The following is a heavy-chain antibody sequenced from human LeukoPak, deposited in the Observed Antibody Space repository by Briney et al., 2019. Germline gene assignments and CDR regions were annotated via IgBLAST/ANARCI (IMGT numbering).Heavy chain of an antibody. CDR2: ISAYNGNT. Sequence: ASVKVSCKASGGTFSSYGISWVRQAPGQGLEWMGWISAYNGNTNYAQKLQGRVTMTTDTSTSTAYMELRSLRSDDTAVYYCARDNVVPAAISRLDYWGQGTLVTVSS. D-gene: IGHD2-2*01. CDR1: GGTFSSYG. V-gene: IGHV1-18*01. J-gene: IGHJ4*02. CDR3: ARDNVVPAAISRLDY.